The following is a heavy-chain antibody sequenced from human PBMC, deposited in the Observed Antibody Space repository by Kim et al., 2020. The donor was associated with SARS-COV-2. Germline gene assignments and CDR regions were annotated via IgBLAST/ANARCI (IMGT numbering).Heavy chain of an antibody. V-gene: IGHV7-4-1*02. CDR2: INTNTGNP. CDR3: ARKAYYYDSSGYYYPRFVY. D-gene: IGHD3-22*01. Sequence: ASVKVSCKASGYTFTSYAMNWVRQAPGQGLEWMGWINTNTGNPTYAQGFTGRFVFSLDTSVSTAYLQISSLKAEDTAVYYCARKAYYYDSSGYYYPRFVYWGQGTLVTVSS. J-gene: IGHJ4*02. CDR1: GYTFTSYA.